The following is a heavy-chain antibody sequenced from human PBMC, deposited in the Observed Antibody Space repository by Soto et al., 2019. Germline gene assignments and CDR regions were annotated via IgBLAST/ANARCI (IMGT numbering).Heavy chain of an antibody. Sequence: ASVKVSCKASGGTFSSYAISWVRQTPGQGLEWMGGIIPIFGTANYAQKFQGRVTITADESTSTAYMELGSLGSEDTAVYYCARREPSSSGYPHWGQGTLVTVSS. CDR1: GGTFSSYA. CDR3: ARREPSSSGYPH. J-gene: IGHJ4*02. CDR2: IIPIFGTA. D-gene: IGHD3-22*01. V-gene: IGHV1-69*13.